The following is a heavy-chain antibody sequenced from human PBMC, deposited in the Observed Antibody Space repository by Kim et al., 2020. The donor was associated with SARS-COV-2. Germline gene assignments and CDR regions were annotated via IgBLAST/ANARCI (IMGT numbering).Heavy chain of an antibody. Sequence: YADSVEGRFTISRDNAKNSLYLQMNSLRAEDTAVYYCARVESDFYYYMDVWGKGTTVTVSS. CDR3: ARVESDFYYYMDV. V-gene: IGHV3-21*01. J-gene: IGHJ6*03.